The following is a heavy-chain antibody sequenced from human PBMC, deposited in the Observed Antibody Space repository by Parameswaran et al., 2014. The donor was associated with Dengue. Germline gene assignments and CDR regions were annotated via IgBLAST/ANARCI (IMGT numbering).Heavy chain of an antibody. Sequence: VRQMPGKGLEWVSSMSGSAISTWYADSVKGRFTISRDNSRSTLYLQMNSLRAEDTAVYYCAKTGDGVWALDIWGQGTMVTVSS. CDR3: AKTGDGVWALDI. J-gene: IGHJ3*02. CDR2: MSGSAIST. V-gene: IGHV3-23*01. D-gene: IGHD7-27*01.